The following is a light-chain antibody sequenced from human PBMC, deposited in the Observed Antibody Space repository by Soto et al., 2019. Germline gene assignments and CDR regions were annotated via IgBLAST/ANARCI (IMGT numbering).Light chain of an antibody. V-gene: IGLV3-21*02. CDR1: AIGSKS. CDR2: DDS. J-gene: IGLJ3*02. CDR3: PVWQSSSDQWV. Sequence: SYVVTQPPSVSVAPGQTARITCGGHAIGSKSVHWYQQKPGQAPVLVVYDDSDRPSGIPERFSGSNSGNTATLTISRVEAGDEADYHCPVWQSSSDQWVFGGGTKLTVL.